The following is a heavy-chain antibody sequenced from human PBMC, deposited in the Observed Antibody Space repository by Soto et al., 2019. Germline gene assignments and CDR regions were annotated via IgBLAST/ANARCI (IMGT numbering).Heavy chain of an antibody. D-gene: IGHD3-9*01. CDR1: GGSISTNSW. CDR2: VFHSGGT. V-gene: IGHV4-4*02. CDR3: ARRDMLPTGKGDY. J-gene: IGHJ4*01. Sequence: LQESGPGLVRPSGTLSLTCDVSGGSISTNSWWGWVRQPPGKGLEWLGEVFHSGGTNYNPSLKSRVTTSLDKSANQFSLKRTSVTAAATAVYYCARRDMLPTGKGDYWGRGNRVTV.